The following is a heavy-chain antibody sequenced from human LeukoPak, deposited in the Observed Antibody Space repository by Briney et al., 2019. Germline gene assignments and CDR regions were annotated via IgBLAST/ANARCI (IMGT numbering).Heavy chain of an antibody. V-gene: IGHV3-66*02. CDR1: GFTVSSNY. CDR3: ARKALSNWYFDL. Sequence: PGGSLRLSCAASGFTVSSNYMSWVRQAPGKGLEWVSVIYSGGSTYYADSARGRFTISRDNSKNTLYLQMNSLRAEDTAVYYCARKALSNWYFDLWGRGTLVTVSS. CDR2: IYSGGST. J-gene: IGHJ2*01.